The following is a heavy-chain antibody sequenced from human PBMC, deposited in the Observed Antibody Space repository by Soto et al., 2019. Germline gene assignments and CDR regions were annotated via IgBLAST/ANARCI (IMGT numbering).Heavy chain of an antibody. D-gene: IGHD4-17*01. CDR3: ARVWTTGTNWFDP. J-gene: IGHJ5*02. V-gene: IGHV4-4*02. CDR1: GGSISSSNW. CDR2: IYHSGST. Sequence: QVQLQESGPGLVKPSGTLSLTCAVSGGSISSSNWWSWVRQPPGKGLEWIGEIYHSGSTNYNPSPKVRVPXSXDXXKNQFSLKLSSVTAADTAVYYCARVWTTGTNWFDPWGQGTLVTVSS.